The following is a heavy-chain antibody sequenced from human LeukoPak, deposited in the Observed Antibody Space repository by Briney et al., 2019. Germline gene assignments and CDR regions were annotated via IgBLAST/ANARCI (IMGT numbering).Heavy chain of an antibody. CDR1: GYTFTSYY. V-gene: IGHV1-46*01. CDR3: ARALAGVGGDYLGYSYYMDV. D-gene: IGHD4-17*01. J-gene: IGHJ6*03. Sequence: ASVKVSCKASGYTFTSYYMHWVRQAPGQGLEWMGIINPSGGSTSYAQKFQGRATMTRDMSTSTVYMELSSLRSEDTAVYYCARALAGVGGDYLGYSYYMDVWGKGTTVTVSS. CDR2: INPSGGST.